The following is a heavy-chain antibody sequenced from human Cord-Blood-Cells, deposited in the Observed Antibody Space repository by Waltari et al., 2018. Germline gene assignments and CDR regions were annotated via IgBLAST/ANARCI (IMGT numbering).Heavy chain of an antibody. CDR3: AITIIAAAGPYFDY. Sequence: QLQLQESGPGLVKPSETLSLTCTVSAASISSSSYYWGWIRQPPGKGLEWIGSIYYSGSTYYNPSLKSRVTISVDTSKNQFSLKLSSVTAADTAVYYCAITIIAAAGPYFDYWGQGTLVTVSS. V-gene: IGHV4-39*01. CDR2: IYYSGST. J-gene: IGHJ4*02. CDR1: AASISSSSYY. D-gene: IGHD6-13*01.